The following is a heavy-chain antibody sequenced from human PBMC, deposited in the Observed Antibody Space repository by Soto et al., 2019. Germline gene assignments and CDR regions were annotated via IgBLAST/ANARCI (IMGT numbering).Heavy chain of an antibody. D-gene: IGHD3-10*01. CDR2: INSDGSST. CDR1: GFTFSSYW. V-gene: IGHV3-74*01. J-gene: IGHJ4*02. Sequence: EVQLVESGGGLVQPGGSLRVSCAASGFTFSSYWMHWVRQAPGKGLVWVSGINSDGSSTNYADSVKGQFTISKDNAKNTLYLQMNSLRAEDTAVYYCGRGASGSYRLDYWGQGTLVTVSS. CDR3: GRGASGSYRLDY.